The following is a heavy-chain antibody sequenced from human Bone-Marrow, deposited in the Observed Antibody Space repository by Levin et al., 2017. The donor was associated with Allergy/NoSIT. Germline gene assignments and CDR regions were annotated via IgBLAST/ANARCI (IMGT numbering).Heavy chain of an antibody. J-gene: IGHJ4*02. CDR3: ASRTYRD. V-gene: IGHV4-39*01. CDR1: GGSISGSTYY. Sequence: PSQTLSLTCTVSGGSISGSTYYWGWIRQPPGKGLEWIGSTYHDGSTYYNPSLKSRITVSVDTSRNQFSLKVRSVTAADTAVYYCASRTYRDWGQGTLVTVSS. D-gene: IGHD2-21*01. CDR2: TYHDGST.